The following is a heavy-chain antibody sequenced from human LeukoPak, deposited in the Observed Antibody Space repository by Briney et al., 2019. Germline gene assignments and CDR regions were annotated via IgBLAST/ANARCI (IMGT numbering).Heavy chain of an antibody. CDR1: GFTVSSNY. Sequence: GGSLRLSCAASGFTVSSNYMNWVRQAPGKGLEWVASISSSSSYIYYADSVKGRFTISRDNAKNSLYLQMNSLRAEDTAVYYCARGPDSGFTFDPWGQGTLVTVSS. D-gene: IGHD3-22*01. V-gene: IGHV3-21*01. CDR2: ISSSSSYI. CDR3: ARGPDSGFTFDP. J-gene: IGHJ5*02.